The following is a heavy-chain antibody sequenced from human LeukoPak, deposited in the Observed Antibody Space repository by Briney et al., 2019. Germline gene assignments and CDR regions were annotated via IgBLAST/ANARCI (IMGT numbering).Heavy chain of an antibody. V-gene: IGHV4-34*01. J-gene: IGHJ4*02. D-gene: IGHD1-14*01. CDR2: INHSGST. CDR3: ARGHPDHFDY. CDR1: GGSFSGYY. Sequence: SETLSLTCAVYGGSFSGYYWSWIRQPPGKGLEWIGEINHSGSTNYNPSLKSRATISVDTSKNQFSLKLSSVTAADTAVYYCARGHPDHFDYWGQGTLVTVSS.